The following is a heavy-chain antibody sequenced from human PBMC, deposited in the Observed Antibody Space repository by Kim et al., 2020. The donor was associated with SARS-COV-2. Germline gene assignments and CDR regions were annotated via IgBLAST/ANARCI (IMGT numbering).Heavy chain of an antibody. J-gene: IGHJ4*02. Sequence: HYADSVKGRFTISRDNSKNTLYLQMSSLRAEDTALYFCAKGLRFYSFDYWGQGSLVTVSS. V-gene: IGHV3-23*01. CDR3: AKGLRFYSFDY. D-gene: IGHD3-3*01.